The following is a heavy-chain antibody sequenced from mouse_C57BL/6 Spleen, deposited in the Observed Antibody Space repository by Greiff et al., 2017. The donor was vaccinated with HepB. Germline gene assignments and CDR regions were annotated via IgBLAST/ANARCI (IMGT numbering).Heavy chain of an antibody. Sequence: QVQLQQSGPELVKPGASVKISCKASGYAFSSSWMNWVKQRPGKGLEWIGRIYPGDGDTNYNGKFKGKATLTADKSSSTAYMQLSSLTSEDSAVYFCARGGYYGSSAWFAYGGQGTLVTVSA. CDR2: IYPGDGDT. J-gene: IGHJ3*01. V-gene: IGHV1-82*01. D-gene: IGHD1-1*01. CDR3: ARGGYYGSSAWFAY. CDR1: GYAFSSSW.